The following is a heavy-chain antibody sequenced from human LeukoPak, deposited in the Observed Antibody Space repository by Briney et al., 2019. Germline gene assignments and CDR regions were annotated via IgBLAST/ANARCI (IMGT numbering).Heavy chain of an antibody. CDR2: FYPSDSYT. J-gene: IGHJ4*02. D-gene: IGHD2-2*01. V-gene: IGHV5-10-1*01. CDR1: GYSITNYL. CDR3: ALSPPLGYCSSISCSDY. Sequence: GEFLMFCCKGSGYSITNYLNSLRHDLARKGQEWMGIFYPSDSYTNYSPSFQGHVTISADKSISTAYLQRSSLKASDTAMYYCALSPPLGYCSSISCSDYWGQGTLVTVSS.